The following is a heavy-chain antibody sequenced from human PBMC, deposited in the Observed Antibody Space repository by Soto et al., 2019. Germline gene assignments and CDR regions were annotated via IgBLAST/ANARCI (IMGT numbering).Heavy chain of an antibody. V-gene: IGHV3-48*03. D-gene: IGHD6-6*01. CDR1: GFTFSSYE. J-gene: IGHJ4*02. CDR3: ASEIPGIAARPFDY. Sequence: GGSLRLSCAASGFTFSSYEMNWVRQAPGKGLEWVSYISSSGSTIYYADSVKGRFTISRDNAKNSLYLQTNSLRAEDTAVYYCASEIPGIAARPFDYWGQGTLVTVSS. CDR2: ISSSGSTI.